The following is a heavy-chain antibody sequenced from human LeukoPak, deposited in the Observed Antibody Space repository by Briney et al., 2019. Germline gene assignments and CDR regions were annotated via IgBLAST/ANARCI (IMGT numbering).Heavy chain of an antibody. Sequence: ASVKVSCKASGYTFTSYGISWVRQAPGQGLEWMGWISAYNGNTNYAQKLQGRVTMTTDTSTSTAYMELRSLRSDDTAVYYCARDVVGVVTAIRAFDIWGQGTMVTVSS. V-gene: IGHV1-18*01. CDR1: GYTFTSYG. J-gene: IGHJ3*02. CDR3: ARDVVGVVTAIRAFDI. D-gene: IGHD2-21*02. CDR2: ISAYNGNT.